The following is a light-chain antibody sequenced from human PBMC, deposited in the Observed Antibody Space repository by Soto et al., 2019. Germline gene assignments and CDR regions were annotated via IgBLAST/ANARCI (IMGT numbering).Light chain of an antibody. CDR2: GAS. J-gene: IGKJ1*01. V-gene: IGKV1-5*01. CDR3: QQYSVSVT. CDR1: QVISPW. Sequence: DDKMIQSAATPSASKGDSITISCRASQVISPWLAWYQQKPGKAPKLLINGASTLESGVPSRFSGSGSGTDFTLTSSSLQPDDFATYYCQQYSVSVTFGQGTKVDI.